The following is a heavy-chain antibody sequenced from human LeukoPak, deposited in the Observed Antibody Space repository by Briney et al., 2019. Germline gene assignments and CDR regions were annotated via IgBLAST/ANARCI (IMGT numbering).Heavy chain of an antibody. CDR1: GFTFRNNW. D-gene: IGHD5-18*01. CDR2: IKQDGSHK. Sequence: GGSLRLSCAASGFTFRNNWMSWVRQAPGKGLEWVANIKQDGSHKNYVVSVKGRFTTSRDNAKNSLSLQMNSLRAEDTAVYYCARDLGGYSYGSHFDYWGQGTLVTVSS. V-gene: IGHV3-7*01. J-gene: IGHJ4*02. CDR3: ARDLGGYSYGSHFDY.